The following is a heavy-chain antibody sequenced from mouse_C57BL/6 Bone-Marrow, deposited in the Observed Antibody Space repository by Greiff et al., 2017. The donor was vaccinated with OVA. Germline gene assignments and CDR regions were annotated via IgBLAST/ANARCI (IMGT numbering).Heavy chain of an antibody. CDR1: GYTFTDYE. CDR2: IDPETGGT. D-gene: IGHD1-1*01. V-gene: IGHV1-15*01. Sequence: QVQLQQSGAELVRPGASVTLSCKASGYTFTDYEMHWVKQTPVHGLEWIGAIDPETGGTAYNQKFKGKAILTADKSSSTAYIELRSLTSEDSAVYYCNYGSSYFSSWFAYWGQGTLVTVSA. CDR3: NYGSSYFSSWFAY. J-gene: IGHJ3*01.